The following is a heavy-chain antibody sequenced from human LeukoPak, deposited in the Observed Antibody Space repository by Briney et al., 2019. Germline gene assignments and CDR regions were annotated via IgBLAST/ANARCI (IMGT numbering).Heavy chain of an antibody. V-gene: IGHV3-48*03. J-gene: IGHJ5*02. CDR3: ARGADGVSSNSRGWFDP. Sequence: GGSLRLSCAASGFTFSTYEMTWVRQSPGKGLEWVSYISSSGSTIYYAVSVKGRFTISRDNAKNSLYLQMNSLRAEDTAVYSCARGADGVSSNSRGWFDPWGQGTLVTVSS. CDR1: GFTFSTYE. CDR2: ISSSGSTI. D-gene: IGHD2-15*01.